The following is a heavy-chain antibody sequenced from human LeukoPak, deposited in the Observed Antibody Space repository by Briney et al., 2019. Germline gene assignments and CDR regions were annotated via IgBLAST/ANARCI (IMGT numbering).Heavy chain of an antibody. J-gene: IGHJ4*02. V-gene: IGHV3-30*18. Sequence: GGSLRLSCAVSGFTFSSYGMHWVRQAPGKGQEWVAVISYDGSNKYYADSVKGRFTISRDNSKNTLYLQMNSLRAEDTAVYYCAKDRYSSGWLPDYWGQGTLVTVSS. CDR2: ISYDGSNK. CDR1: GFTFSSYG. D-gene: IGHD6-19*01. CDR3: AKDRYSSGWLPDY.